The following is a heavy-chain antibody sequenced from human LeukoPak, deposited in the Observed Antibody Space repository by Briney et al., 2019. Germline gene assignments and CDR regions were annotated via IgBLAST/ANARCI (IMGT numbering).Heavy chain of an antibody. CDR1: GFTFSSYW. CDR2: IKSDGSIT. Sequence: GGSLRLSCAASGFTFSSYWMHWVRQAPGKGLVWVSRIKSDGSITTYADSVRGRFTISRDNAKDTLYMQMDSLRAEDTAVYYCARDLYFDHWGQGTLVSVSS. V-gene: IGHV3-74*01. J-gene: IGHJ4*02. CDR3: ARDLYFDH.